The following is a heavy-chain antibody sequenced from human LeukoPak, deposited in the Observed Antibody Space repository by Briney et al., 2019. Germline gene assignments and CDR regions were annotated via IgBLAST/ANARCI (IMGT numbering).Heavy chain of an antibody. V-gene: IGHV3-13*01. J-gene: IGHJ3*02. D-gene: IGHD7-27*01. CDR2: IGTAGDT. CDR1: GFTFSSYD. Sequence: GGSLRLSCAASGFTFSSYDMHWVRQATGKGLEWLSAIGTAGDTYYPGSVKGRFTISRENAKNSLYLQMNSLRAGDTAVYYCARATGINPYAFDIWGQGTMVTVSS. CDR3: ARATGINPYAFDI.